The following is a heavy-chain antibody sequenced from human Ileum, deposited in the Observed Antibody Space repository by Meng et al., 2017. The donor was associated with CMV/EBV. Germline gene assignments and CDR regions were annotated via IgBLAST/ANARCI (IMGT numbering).Heavy chain of an antibody. V-gene: IGHV4-39*07. D-gene: IGHD2-21*02. CDR2: IYYSGGT. CDR3: ASGDSLRAVDF. Sequence: LQLQGSGPGRAKPWVTLSPPCTVSGASISRSTYYWGWIRQPPGKGLEWIGSIYYSGGTYYNPSLKSRVTISVDTSKNQFSLKLNSVTAADTAVYYCASGDSLRAVDFWGQGTLVTVSS. J-gene: IGHJ4*02. CDR1: GASISRSTYY.